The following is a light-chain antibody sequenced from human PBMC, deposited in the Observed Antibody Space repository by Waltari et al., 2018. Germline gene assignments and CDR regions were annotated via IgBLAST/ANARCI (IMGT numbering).Light chain of an antibody. CDR2: DNN. Sequence: QSVLTPPPSVSAAPGPRVTIPCSGTISNIGNNFVSCYQQLPGAAPNILIYDNNERPSGTPDRFACSKSGTSATLAITGLQTGDEADYYCATWDGSLSAVVFGGGTKVTVV. V-gene: IGLV1-51*01. CDR1: ISNIGNNF. CDR3: ATWDGSLSAVV. J-gene: IGLJ2*01.